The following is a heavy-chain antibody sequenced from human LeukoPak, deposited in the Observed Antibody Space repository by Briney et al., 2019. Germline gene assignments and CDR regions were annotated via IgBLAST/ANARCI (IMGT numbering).Heavy chain of an antibody. V-gene: IGHV1-2*02. D-gene: IGHD3-22*01. Sequence: ASVKVSCKASGYTFTGYYMHWVRQAPGQGLEWMGWINPNSGGTNYAQKFQGRVTMTRDTSISTAYMELSRLRSDDTAVYYCARDDSSGSGYFLFGMDVWGQGTTVTVSS. CDR2: INPNSGGT. J-gene: IGHJ6*02. CDR3: ARDDSSGSGYFLFGMDV. CDR1: GYTFTGYY.